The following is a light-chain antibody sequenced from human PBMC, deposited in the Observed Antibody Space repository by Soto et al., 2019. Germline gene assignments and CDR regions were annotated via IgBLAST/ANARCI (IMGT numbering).Light chain of an antibody. CDR1: QSVSSSS. J-gene: IGKJ1*01. V-gene: IGKV3-20*01. CDR3: QQYGSSPRT. Sequence: DIVLTQSPGTLSLSPGERATLSCRASQSVSSSSLAWYQQRRGQAPRLLTHGASSRATGIPDRFSGSGSGTDFTLTISRLEPEDFAVYYCQQYGSSPRTFGQGTKVDIK. CDR2: GAS.